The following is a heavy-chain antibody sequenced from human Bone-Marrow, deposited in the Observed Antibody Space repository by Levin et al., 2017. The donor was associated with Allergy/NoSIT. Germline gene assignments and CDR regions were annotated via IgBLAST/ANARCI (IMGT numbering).Heavy chain of an antibody. CDR1: GGSISSPSYF. CDR2: IYYTGST. CDR3: HLGGKVRYYYYGIDV. V-gene: IGHV4-39*07. J-gene: IGHJ6*02. Sequence: PSETLSLTCTVSGGSISSPSYFWGWVRQPPGKGLEWIGSIYYTGSTYYNPSLKSRVTISLDTSNNQFSLKLSSVTAADTAIYYCHLGGKVRYYYYGIDVWGQGTTVTVSS. D-gene: IGHD1-26*01.